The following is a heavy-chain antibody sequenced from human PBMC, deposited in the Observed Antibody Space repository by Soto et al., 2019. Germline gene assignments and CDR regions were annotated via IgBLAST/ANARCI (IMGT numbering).Heavy chain of an antibody. J-gene: IGHJ4*02. CDR1: GFTFSSYA. D-gene: IGHD6-19*01. CDR2: ISYDGSNK. Sequence: LRLSCAASGFTFSSYAMHWVRQAPGKGLEWVAVISYDGSNKYYADSVKGRFTISRDNSKNTLYLQMNSLRAEDTAVYYCASAHGWYCIDYWGQGTLVTVSS. V-gene: IGHV3-30-3*01. CDR3: ASAHGWYCIDY.